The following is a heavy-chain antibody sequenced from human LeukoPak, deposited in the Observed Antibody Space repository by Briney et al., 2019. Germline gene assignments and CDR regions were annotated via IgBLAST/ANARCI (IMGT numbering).Heavy chain of an antibody. J-gene: IGHJ4*02. CDR3: ARDRWRDYYFDY. CDR2: ISYDGSNK. Sequence: PGGSLRLSCAASGFTFSSYAMHWVRQAPGKGLEWVAVISYDGSNKYYADSVKGRFTISRDSSKNTLYLQMNSLRAEDTAVYYCARDRWRDYYFDYWGQGTLVTVSS. D-gene: IGHD1-1*01. CDR1: GFTFSSYA. V-gene: IGHV3-30*04.